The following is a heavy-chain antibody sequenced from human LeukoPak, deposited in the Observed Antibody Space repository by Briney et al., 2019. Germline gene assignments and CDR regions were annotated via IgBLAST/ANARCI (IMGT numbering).Heavy chain of an antibody. Sequence: SETLSLTCTVSGGSISSYYWSWIRQPPGKGLEWIGYIYYSGSTNYNPSLKSRVTISVDTSKNQFSLKLSFVTAEDTAMYYCARRDSSGYYYYWGQGTLVTVSS. V-gene: IGHV4-59*01. CDR1: GGSISSYY. CDR3: ARRDSSGYYYY. D-gene: IGHD3-22*01. J-gene: IGHJ4*02. CDR2: IYYSGST.